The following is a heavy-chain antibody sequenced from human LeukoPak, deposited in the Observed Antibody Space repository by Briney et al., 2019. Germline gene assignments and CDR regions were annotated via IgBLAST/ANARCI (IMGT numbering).Heavy chain of an antibody. J-gene: IGHJ4*02. CDR1: GFTFSDYY. Sequence: GGSLRLSCAASGFTFSDYYMSWIRQAPGKGLEWVSYISRSSSYTNYADSVKGRFTISRDNAKNSLYLQMNSLRAEDTAVYYCAREGGVRAAAAPLNDYWGQGTLVTVSS. D-gene: IGHD6-13*01. CDR2: ISRSSSYT. CDR3: AREGGVRAAAAPLNDY. V-gene: IGHV3-11*06.